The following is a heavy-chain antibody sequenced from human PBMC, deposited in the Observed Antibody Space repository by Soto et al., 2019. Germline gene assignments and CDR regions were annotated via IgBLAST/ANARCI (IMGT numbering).Heavy chain of an antibody. Sequence: QVQLVQSGAEVKKPGSSVKVSCKASGGTFSSYAISWVRQAPGQGLEWMGGIIPIFGTANYAQKFQGRVTXTXXXSXXTAHMELSSLRSDDTAVYYCAGPPRSTRYYYGMDVWGQGTTVTVSS. CDR3: AGPPRSTRYYYGMDV. D-gene: IGHD2-2*01. J-gene: IGHJ6*02. V-gene: IGHV1-69*05. CDR1: GGTFSSYA. CDR2: IIPIFGTA.